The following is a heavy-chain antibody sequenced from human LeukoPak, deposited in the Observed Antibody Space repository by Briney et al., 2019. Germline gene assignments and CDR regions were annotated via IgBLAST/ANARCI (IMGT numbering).Heavy chain of an antibody. CDR2: INPNSGDT. Sequence: ASVKVSCKASGYTFTGYYIHWVRQAPGQGLEWMGWINPNSGDTNYAQKFQGRVTMTRDTSISTAYMELSRLRSDDTAVYYCARDPLLWFGELSSYYYYMDVWGKGTTVTISS. J-gene: IGHJ6*03. D-gene: IGHD3-10*01. V-gene: IGHV1-2*02. CDR1: GYTFTGYY. CDR3: ARDPLLWFGELSSYYYYMDV.